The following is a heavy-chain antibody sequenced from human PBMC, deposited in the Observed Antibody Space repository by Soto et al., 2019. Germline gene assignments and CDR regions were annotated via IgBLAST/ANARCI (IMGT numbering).Heavy chain of an antibody. CDR1: GYTFTSYA. CDR3: AREKDSSSWLDAFDI. Sequence: ASVKVSCKASGYTFTSYAMHWVRQAPGQRLEWMGWINADNGNTKYAQKLQGRVTITTDTSTSTAYMELRSLRSDDTAVYYCAREKDSSSWLDAFDIWGQGTMVTVSS. V-gene: IGHV1-3*01. J-gene: IGHJ3*02. CDR2: INADNGNT. D-gene: IGHD6-13*01.